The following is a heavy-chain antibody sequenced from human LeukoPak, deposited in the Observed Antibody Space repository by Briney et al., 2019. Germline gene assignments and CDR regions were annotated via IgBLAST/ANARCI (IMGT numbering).Heavy chain of an antibody. CDR2: INPNSGGT. Sequence: ASVKVSCKASGYTFTGYYMHWVRQAPGQGLEWMGWINPNSGGTDYAQKFQGRVTMTRDTSISTAYMELSRLRSDDTAVYYCARGPFEVPAPLVDFDYWGQGTLVTVSS. D-gene: IGHD2-2*01. CDR1: GYTFTGYY. V-gene: IGHV1-2*02. CDR3: ARGPFEVPAPLVDFDY. J-gene: IGHJ4*02.